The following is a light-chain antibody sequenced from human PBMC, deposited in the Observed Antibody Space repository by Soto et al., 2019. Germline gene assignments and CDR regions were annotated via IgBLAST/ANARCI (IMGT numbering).Light chain of an antibody. CDR3: QQYNNWPKT. CDR1: QSIGSS. J-gene: IGKJ1*01. Sequence: EIVMTQSPATLSVSPGERATLSCRASQSIGSSLAWYQQRPGQAPRLLIYGTTTRAAGVPSRFSGSGSGAEFTLTISGLQSEDFAFYYCQQYNNWPKTFGQGTKVDIK. V-gene: IGKV3-15*01. CDR2: GTT.